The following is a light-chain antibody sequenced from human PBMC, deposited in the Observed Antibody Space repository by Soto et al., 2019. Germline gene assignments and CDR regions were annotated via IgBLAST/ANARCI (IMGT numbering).Light chain of an antibody. V-gene: IGLV1-47*01. CDR3: LTWDDSLRGWA. Sequence: QAVVTQPPSASGTPGQRVTISCSGGNSNIGNRPVHWFQQLPGTAPKLLIYKDLQRPSGVPDRFSGSKSGTSASLAISGLRSDDEADYYCLTWDDSLRGWAFGGGTKLTVL. CDR1: NSNIGNRP. J-gene: IGLJ3*02. CDR2: KDL.